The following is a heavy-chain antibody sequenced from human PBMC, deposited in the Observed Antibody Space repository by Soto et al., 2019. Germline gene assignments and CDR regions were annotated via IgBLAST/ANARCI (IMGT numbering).Heavy chain of an antibody. CDR3: ARDGSYCSSTSCYPRDPFDY. CDR2: ISSSSSYI. V-gene: IGHV3-21*01. Sequence: WGSLRLSCAASGFTFSSYSISWCRQSPFKWREWVSSISSSSSYIYYADSVKGRFTISRDNAKNSLYLQMNSLRAEDTAVYYCARDGSYCSSTSCYPRDPFDYWGQGTLVTVSS. J-gene: IGHJ4*02. D-gene: IGHD2-2*01. CDR1: GFTFSSYS.